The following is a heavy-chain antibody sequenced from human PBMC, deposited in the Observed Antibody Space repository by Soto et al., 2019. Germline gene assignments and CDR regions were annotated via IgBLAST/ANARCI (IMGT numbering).Heavy chain of an antibody. Sequence: QLQLQESGPGLVKPSETLSLTCTVSGGSISSSSYYWGWIRQPPGKGLEWIGSIYYSGSTYYNPSLTSRVTMSVDTSKNQFSLKLSSVTAADTAVYYCAHFRHYYDSSGYLPYNWFDPWGQGTLVTVAS. D-gene: IGHD3-22*01. CDR2: IYYSGST. V-gene: IGHV4-39*01. CDR1: GGSISSSSYY. CDR3: AHFRHYYDSSGYLPYNWFDP. J-gene: IGHJ5*02.